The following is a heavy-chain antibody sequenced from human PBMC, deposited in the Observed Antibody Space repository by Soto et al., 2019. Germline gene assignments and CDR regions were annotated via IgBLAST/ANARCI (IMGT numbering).Heavy chain of an antibody. D-gene: IGHD6-13*01. J-gene: IGHJ6*02. Sequence: ASVKVSCKASGYTFTSYYMHWVRQAPGQGLEWMGIINPSGGSTSYAQKFQGRVTMTRDTSTSTVYMELSSLRSEDTAVYYCARDDGSSSSWSYYYYYGMDVWGQGTTVTVSS. CDR1: GYTFTSYY. CDR2: INPSGGST. V-gene: IGHV1-46*03. CDR3: ARDDGSSSSWSYYYYYGMDV.